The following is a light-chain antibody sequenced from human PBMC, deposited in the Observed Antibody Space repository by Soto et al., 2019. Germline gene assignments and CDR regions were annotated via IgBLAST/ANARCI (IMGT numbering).Light chain of an antibody. J-gene: IGKJ2*01. CDR2: GVS. CDR3: QQYNKWPSYT. V-gene: IGKV3-15*01. CDR1: QSVNNN. Sequence: EIVMTQSPATLSVSPGERATLSCRASQSVNNNLAWYQQKPGQAPRLLIYGVSTRATGIPARFSGSGSGTEFTLTISSLQSEDFAVYYCQQYNKWPSYTFGQGTKLEIK.